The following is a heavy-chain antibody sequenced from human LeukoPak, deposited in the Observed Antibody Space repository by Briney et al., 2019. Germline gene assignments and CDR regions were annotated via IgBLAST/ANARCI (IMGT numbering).Heavy chain of an antibody. Sequence: ASVKVSCKASGYTFNSVGICWVRQAPGQGLEWMGWISTYNGDTNYAQKFQGRVTMTTDTSTSTAYMELSNLKSDDTALYYCARDRAGGDYGDRRAEYLQHWGQGTLVTVSS. CDR1: GYTFNSVG. J-gene: IGHJ1*01. V-gene: IGHV1-18*01. CDR3: ARDRAGGDYGDRRAEYLQH. CDR2: ISTYNGDT. D-gene: IGHD4-17*01.